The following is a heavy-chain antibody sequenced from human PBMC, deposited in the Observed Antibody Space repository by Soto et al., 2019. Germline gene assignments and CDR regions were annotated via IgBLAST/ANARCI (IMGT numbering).Heavy chain of an antibody. Sequence: QPMRSLRLSCAASGFTFDDYAMHWVRQAPGKGLEWVSGISWNSGSIGYADSVKGRFTISRDNAKNSLYLQMNSLRAEDTALYYCAKDMYLKVTTPNFDYWCPGTLLTLS. V-gene: IGHV3-9*01. CDR3: AKDMYLKVTTPNFDY. J-gene: IGHJ4*02. CDR2: ISWNSGSI. CDR1: GFTFDDYA. D-gene: IGHD4-17*01.